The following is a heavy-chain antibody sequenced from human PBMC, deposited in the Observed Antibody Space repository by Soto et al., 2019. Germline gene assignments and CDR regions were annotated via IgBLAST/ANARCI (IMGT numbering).Heavy chain of an antibody. V-gene: IGHV1-69*02. CDR3: ARLSGSGSYSYYYYMDV. CDR1: GGTFSSYT. J-gene: IGHJ6*03. Sequence: QVQLVQSGAEVKKPGSSVKVSCKASGGTFSSYTISWVRQAPGQGLEWMGRIIPILGIANYAQKFQGRVTITPDKSKSTDYMELSSQRCEDTAVYYCARLSGSGSYSYYYYMDVWGKGTTVTVSS. CDR2: IIPILGIA. D-gene: IGHD3-10*01.